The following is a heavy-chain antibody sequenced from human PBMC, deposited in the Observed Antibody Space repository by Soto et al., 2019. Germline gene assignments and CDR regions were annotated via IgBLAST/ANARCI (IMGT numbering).Heavy chain of an antibody. Sequence: EVQLVESGGGLVQPGGSLRLSCTASGLTFNNYWMHWVRQAPGKGPVWVSRINGDGRTTTYADSVRGRFTISRDNAKNTVYLQMNSLRAEGTAVYYCVGGDYAGAGTFYLTDHWGQGSLVTVSS. D-gene: IGHD3-10*01. CDR3: VGGDYAGAGTFYLTDH. V-gene: IGHV3-74*01. CDR2: INGDGRTT. CDR1: GLTFNNYW. J-gene: IGHJ4*02.